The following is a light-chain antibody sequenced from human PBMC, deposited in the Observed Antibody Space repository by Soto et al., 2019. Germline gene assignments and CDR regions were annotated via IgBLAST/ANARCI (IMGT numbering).Light chain of an antibody. CDR1: QSVYSDY. CDR2: GAS. Sequence: EVVLTQSPGSLSLSPGDRATLSCRASQSVYSDYLAWYQQKPGQAPRLLIYGASSRATGIPVRFSGSGSGTDFILTSSSLEPEDFAVYSCQQYGTSPYTFGQGTKVESK. J-gene: IGKJ2*01. V-gene: IGKV3-20*01. CDR3: QQYGTSPYT.